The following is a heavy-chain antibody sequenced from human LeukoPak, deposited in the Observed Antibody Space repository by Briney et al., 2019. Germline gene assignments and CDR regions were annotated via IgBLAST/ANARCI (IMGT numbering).Heavy chain of an antibody. CDR3: ARGKYQVLWGDC. D-gene: IGHD3-10*01. CDR1: GYTFTSYG. Sequence: ASVKVSCKASGYTFTSYGISWVRQAPGQGLEWMGWISPNSGGTNYAQKPQGRVTMTSDTSISTGYMELSSLRSDDTAVYYCARGKYQVLWGDCWGQGTLVTVSS. V-gene: IGHV1-2*02. J-gene: IGHJ4*02. CDR2: ISPNSGGT.